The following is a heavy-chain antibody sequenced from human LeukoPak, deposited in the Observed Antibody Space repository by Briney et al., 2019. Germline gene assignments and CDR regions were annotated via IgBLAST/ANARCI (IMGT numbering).Heavy chain of an antibody. J-gene: IGHJ6*03. V-gene: IGHV3-21*01. Sequence: GGSLRLSCAASGFTFSSYAMNWVRQAPGKGLEWVSSISGSSSYIYYADSVKGRFTISRDNAKNSLYLQMNSLRAEDTAVYYCARDDTPYYYYYYYYMDVWGKGTTVTISS. CDR1: GFTFSSYA. CDR2: ISGSSSYI. D-gene: IGHD3-10*01. CDR3: ARDDTPYYYYYYYYMDV.